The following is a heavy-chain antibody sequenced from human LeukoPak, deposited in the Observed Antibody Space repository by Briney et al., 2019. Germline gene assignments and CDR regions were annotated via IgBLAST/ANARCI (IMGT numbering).Heavy chain of an antibody. D-gene: IGHD3-9*01. CDR1: GGSISSYY. CDR2: IYYSGST. V-gene: IGHV4-59*01. Sequence: SETLSLTCTVSGGSISSYYWSWIRQPPGKGLEWIGYIYYSGSTNYNPSLKSRVTISVDTSKNQFPLKLSSVTAADTAVYYCARVSDYDILTGYWGAFDIWGQGTMVTVSS. CDR3: ARVSDYDILTGYWGAFDI. J-gene: IGHJ3*02.